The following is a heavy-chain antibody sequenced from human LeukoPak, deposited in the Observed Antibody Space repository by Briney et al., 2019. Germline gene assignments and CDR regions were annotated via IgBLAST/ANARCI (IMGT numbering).Heavy chain of an antibody. Sequence: GASAKVSCKASGYIFTGCYMHWVRQAPGQGLEWMGWINPNSGDTDYAQKFQGRVTMTRDTSIRTVYMELSSLKSDDTAVYYCTRGRRLDNAPTAPCEYWGQGTLVTVS. J-gene: IGHJ4*02. CDR3: TRGRRLDNAPTAPCEY. D-gene: IGHD2-2*03. V-gene: IGHV1-2*02. CDR1: GYIFTGCY. CDR2: INPNSGDT.